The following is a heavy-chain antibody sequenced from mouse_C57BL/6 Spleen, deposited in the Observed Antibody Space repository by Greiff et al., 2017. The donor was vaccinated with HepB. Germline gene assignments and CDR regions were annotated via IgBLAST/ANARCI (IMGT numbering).Heavy chain of an antibody. CDR1: GFNIKGYY. Sequence: VQLKQSGAELVKPGASVKLSCTASGFNIKGYYMHWVKQRTEQGLEWIGRIDPEDGETKYAPKFQGKATITADTSSNTAYLQLSSLTSEDTAVYYCARSYGLYFDYWGQGTTLTVSS. J-gene: IGHJ2*01. D-gene: IGHD1-1*01. CDR3: ARSYGLYFDY. CDR2: IDPEDGET. V-gene: IGHV14-2*01.